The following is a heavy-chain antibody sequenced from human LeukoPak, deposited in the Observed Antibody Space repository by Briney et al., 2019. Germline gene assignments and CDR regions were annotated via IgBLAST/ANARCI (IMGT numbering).Heavy chain of an antibody. V-gene: IGHV4-4*02. Sequence: SQTLSPTWAVSGGSISSISWWCWVRQPPGKGLEWFGDIYHSGSTNYKPSLKGRIPIAVDNSKNQFSQRLSSVAAADPAVYYCASVLTGYSRYYFDYWGQGPLVTVPS. J-gene: IGHJ4*02. CDR2: IYHSGST. D-gene: IGHD3-9*01. CDR3: ASVLTGYSRYYFDY. CDR1: GGSISSISW.